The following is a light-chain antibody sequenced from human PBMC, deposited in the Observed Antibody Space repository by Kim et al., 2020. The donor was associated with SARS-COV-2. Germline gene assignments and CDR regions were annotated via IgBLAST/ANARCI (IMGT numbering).Light chain of an antibody. CDR1: ILGDKY. CDR3: QAWDTTTYV. J-gene: IGLJ1*01. V-gene: IGLV3-1*01. Sequence: SYELTQPPSVSVFPGQTASITCSGDILGDKYASWYQQTPGQSPVMVMYQGTKRPSRIPERFSGSKSGNTATLTISETQAMDEADYYCQAWDTTTYVFGTGTKVTVL. CDR2: QGT.